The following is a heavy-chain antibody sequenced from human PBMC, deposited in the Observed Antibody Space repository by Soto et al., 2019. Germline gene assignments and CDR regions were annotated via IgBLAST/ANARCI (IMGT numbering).Heavy chain of an antibody. J-gene: IGHJ4*02. CDR2: TYYRSKWYN. Sequence: SQTLSLTCAISGDSVSSNSAAWNWIRQSPSRGLEWLGRTYYRSKWYNDYAVSVKSRITINPDTSKNQFSLQLNSVTPEDTAVYYCARDLRKAQSIAAAGTGFDYWGQGTLVTVSS. CDR3: ARDLRKAQSIAAAGTGFDY. V-gene: IGHV6-1*01. CDR1: GDSVSSNSAA. D-gene: IGHD6-13*01.